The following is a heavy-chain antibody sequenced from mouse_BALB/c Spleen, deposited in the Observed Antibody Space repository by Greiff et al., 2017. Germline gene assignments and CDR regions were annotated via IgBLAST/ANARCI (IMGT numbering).Heavy chain of an antibody. J-gene: IGHJ1*01. D-gene: IGHD2-4*01. CDR3: ARGGLRRYFDD. V-gene: IGHV5-9-4*01. CDR2: ISSGGSYT. CDR1: GFTFSSYA. Sequence: EVQLVESGGGLVKPGGSLKLSCAASGFTFSSYAMSWVRQSPEKRLEWVAEISSGGSYTYYPDTVTGRFTISRDNAKNTLYLEMSSLRSEDTAMYYCARGGLRRYFDDWGAGTTVTVSS.